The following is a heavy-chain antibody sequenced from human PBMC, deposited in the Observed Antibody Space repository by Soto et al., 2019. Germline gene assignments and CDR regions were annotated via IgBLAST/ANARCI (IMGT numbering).Heavy chain of an antibody. CDR1: GFTFSPYT. D-gene: IGHD3-16*01. V-gene: IGHV3-64*01. J-gene: IGHJ4*02. Sequence: EVQLVESGGGLVQPGGSLRLSCAASGFTFSPYTMHWVRQAPGKGLEFVSAITNGDNTYYANSVKGRFTMSRENSKDMLYLQMDSLRTEDTAVYYCARERGGYYCDYWGQGTLVTVSS. CDR2: ITNGDNT. CDR3: ARERGGYYCDY.